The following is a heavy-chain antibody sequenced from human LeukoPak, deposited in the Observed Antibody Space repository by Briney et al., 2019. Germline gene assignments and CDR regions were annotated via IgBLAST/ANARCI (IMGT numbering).Heavy chain of an antibody. CDR3: ARHADIVVVVAAPRKYWYFDL. V-gene: IGHV4-59*08. J-gene: IGHJ2*01. CDR2: IYYSGST. Sequence: SETLSLTCAVYGGSFSGYYWSWIRQPPGKGLEWIGYIYYSGSTNYNPSLKSRVTISVDTSKNQFSLKLSSVTAADTAVYYCARHADIVVVVAAPRKYWYFDLWGRGTLVTASS. CDR1: GGSFSGYY. D-gene: IGHD2-15*01.